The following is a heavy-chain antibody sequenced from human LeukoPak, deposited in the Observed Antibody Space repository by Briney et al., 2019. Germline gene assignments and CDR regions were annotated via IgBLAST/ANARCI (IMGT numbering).Heavy chain of an antibody. V-gene: IGHV1-3*04. CDR3: ARGKGFCSGGSCHFDS. D-gene: IGHD2-15*01. Sequence: ASVTVSCKASGYTLSTYAMHWVRQAPGQSLEWMGWINTATGNTKYSQEFQGRVTFTRDTSASTAYMELSTLRSEDTAVYHCARGKGFCSGGSCHFDSWGQGTLVTVSS. CDR2: INTATGNT. J-gene: IGHJ4*02. CDR1: GYTLSTYA.